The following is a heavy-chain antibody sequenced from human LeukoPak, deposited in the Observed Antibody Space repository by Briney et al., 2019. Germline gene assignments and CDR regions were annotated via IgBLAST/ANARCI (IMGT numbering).Heavy chain of an antibody. CDR1: GGTFSSYT. J-gene: IGHJ5*02. CDR2: IIPILGIA. Sequence: GASVTVSCKASGGTFSSYTISWVRQAPGQGLEWMGRIIPILGIANYAQKFQGRVTITADKSTSTAYMELSSLRSEDTAVYYCARASTGRCIGSICYSLDLWGQGTLVTVSS. D-gene: IGHD2-15*01. CDR3: ARASTGRCIGSICYSLDL. V-gene: IGHV1-69*02.